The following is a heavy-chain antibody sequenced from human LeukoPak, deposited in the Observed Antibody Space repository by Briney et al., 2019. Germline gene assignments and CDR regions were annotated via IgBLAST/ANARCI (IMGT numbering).Heavy chain of an antibody. Sequence: GESLKISCKASGYNFKTSWIGWVRQMPGTGLKWMALIYPGDSDIKYSPSFEGQVTVSADRSITTAYLQWNSLKASDTSMYYCARHGYVYYFEFWGQGTLVTVSS. V-gene: IGHV5-51*01. CDR2: IYPGDSDI. J-gene: IGHJ4*02. D-gene: IGHD5-12*01. CDR3: ARHGYVYYFEF. CDR1: GYNFKTSW.